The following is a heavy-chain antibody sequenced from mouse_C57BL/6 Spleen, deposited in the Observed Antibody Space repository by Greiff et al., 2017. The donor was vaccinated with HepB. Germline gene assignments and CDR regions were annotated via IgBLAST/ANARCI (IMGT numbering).Heavy chain of an antibody. D-gene: IGHD1-1*01. CDR1: GYTFTSYW. CDR3: ARSGYYGSSYDY. Sequence: QVQLQQPGAELVKPGASVKMSCKASGYTFTSYWITWVKQRPGQGLEWIGDIYPGSGSTNYNEKFKSKATLTVDTSSSTAYMQRSSLTSEDSAVFYCARSGYYGSSYDYWGQGTTLTVSS. CDR2: IYPGSGST. V-gene: IGHV1-55*01. J-gene: IGHJ2*01.